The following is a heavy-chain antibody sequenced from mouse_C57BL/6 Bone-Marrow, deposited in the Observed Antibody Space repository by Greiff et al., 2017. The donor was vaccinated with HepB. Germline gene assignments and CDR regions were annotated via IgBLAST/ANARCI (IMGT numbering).Heavy chain of an antibody. D-gene: IGHD1-1*01. Sequence: VQLQQSGAELARPGASVKMSCKASGYTFTSYTMHWVKQRPGQGLEWIGYINPSSGYTKYNQKFKDKATLTADKSSSTAYMQLNSLTSEDSAVYYFARIRSFYYYGSSYGAWFAYWGQGTLVTVSA. CDR3: ARIRSFYYYGSSYGAWFAY. CDR2: INPSSGYT. V-gene: IGHV1-4*01. CDR1: GYTFTSYT. J-gene: IGHJ3*01.